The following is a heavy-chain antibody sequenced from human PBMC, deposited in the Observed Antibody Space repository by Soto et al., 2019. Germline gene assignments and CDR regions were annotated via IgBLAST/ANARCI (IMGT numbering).Heavy chain of an antibody. CDR1: GGTFSIYA. CDR2: IIPIIGII. Sequence: SVKVSCKASGGTFSIYAISWVRQAPGQGLEWMGRIIPIIGIINYAQKFQGRVTITADKFTGTAYMELTRLRSDDTAVYYCAGDPDSHYNDSHAYSYPWGQGTLVTVSS. V-gene: IGHV1-69*04. D-gene: IGHD3-22*01. J-gene: IGHJ5*02. CDR3: AGDPDSHYNDSHAYSYP.